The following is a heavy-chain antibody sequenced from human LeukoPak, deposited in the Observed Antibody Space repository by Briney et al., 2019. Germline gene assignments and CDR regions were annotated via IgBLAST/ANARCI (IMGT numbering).Heavy chain of an antibody. CDR1: GGSISSGSYY. V-gene: IGHV4-61*02. D-gene: IGHD2-15*01. CDR2: IYTSGGT. CDR3: ARDIVVVVAAQYYYYYMDV. Sequence: SQTLSLTCTVSGGSISSGSYYWSWIRQPAGKGLEWIGRIYTSGGTNYNPSLKSRVTISVDTSKNQFSLKLSSVTAADTAVYYCARDIVVVVAAQYYYYYMDVWGKGTTVTVSS. J-gene: IGHJ6*03.